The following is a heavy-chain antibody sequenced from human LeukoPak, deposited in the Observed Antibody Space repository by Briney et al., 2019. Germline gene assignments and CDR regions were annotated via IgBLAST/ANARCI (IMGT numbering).Heavy chain of an antibody. Sequence: GGSLRLSCAASGFTFSSYAMSWVRQAPGKGLEWVSVIYSGGSTYYADSVKGRFTISRDNSKNTLYLQMNSLRAEDTAVYYCARDSSGYSHFDYWGQGTLVTVSS. V-gene: IGHV3-66*01. D-gene: IGHD3-22*01. CDR1: GFTFSSYA. J-gene: IGHJ4*02. CDR3: ARDSSGYSHFDY. CDR2: IYSGGST.